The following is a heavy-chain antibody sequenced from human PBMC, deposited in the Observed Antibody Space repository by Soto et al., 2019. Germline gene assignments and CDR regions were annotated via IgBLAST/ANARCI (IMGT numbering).Heavy chain of an antibody. CDR1: GGSISSGGYY. Sequence: QVQLQESGPGLVKPSQTLSLTCTVSGGSISSGGYYWGWIRQHPGKGLEWIGYIYYSGSTYHNPSLKSRVTISVDTSMNQFSLKLSSVTAADTAVYYCARGGYYFYYAMDVWGQGTTVTVSS. CDR2: IYYSGST. V-gene: IGHV4-31*03. J-gene: IGHJ6*02. CDR3: ARGGYYFYYAMDV.